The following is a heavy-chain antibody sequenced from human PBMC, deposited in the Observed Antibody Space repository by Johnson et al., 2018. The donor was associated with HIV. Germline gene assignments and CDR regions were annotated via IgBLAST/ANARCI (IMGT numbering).Heavy chain of an antibody. CDR1: GFTFSSYA. CDR3: AKVGRYSSPHGAFDI. D-gene: IGHD6-13*01. V-gene: IGHV3-30*04. CDR2: ISYDGSNK. Sequence: QVLLVESGGGVVQPGRSLRLSCAASGFTFSSYAMHWVRQAPGKGLEWVAVISYDGSNKYYADSVKGRFTISRDNSKNTLYLQMNSLRGEDTAVYYCAKVGRYSSPHGAFDIWGQGTMVTVSS. J-gene: IGHJ3*02.